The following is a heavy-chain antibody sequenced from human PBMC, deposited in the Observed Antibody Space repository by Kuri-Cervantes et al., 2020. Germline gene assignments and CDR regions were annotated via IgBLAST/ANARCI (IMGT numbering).Heavy chain of an antibody. CDR3: ARSGGYPLQRGFDY. CDR2: INSDGSST. CDR1: GFTFSSYW. V-gene: IGHV3-74*01. D-gene: IGHD5-12*01. J-gene: IGHJ4*02. Sequence: GGSLRLSCAASGFTFSSYWMHWVRQAPGKGLVWVSRINSDGSSTSYADSVKGRFTISRDNAKNTLYLQMNSLRAEDTAVYYCARSGGYPLQRGFDYWGQGTLVTVSS.